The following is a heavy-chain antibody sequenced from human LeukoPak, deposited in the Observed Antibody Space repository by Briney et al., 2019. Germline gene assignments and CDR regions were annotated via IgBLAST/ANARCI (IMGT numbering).Heavy chain of an antibody. D-gene: IGHD6-19*01. CDR2: IKEDGSDK. V-gene: IGHV3-7*01. CDR3: ARGSGWTDY. CDR1: GFIFSTYW. Sequence: GGSLRLSCEVSGFIFSTYWMTWVRQAPGKGLEWVANIKEDGSDKYYVDSVKGRFTISRDNAKNSVYLQMNSLRADDTAVYYCARGSGWTDYWGQGTLVTVSS. J-gene: IGHJ4*02.